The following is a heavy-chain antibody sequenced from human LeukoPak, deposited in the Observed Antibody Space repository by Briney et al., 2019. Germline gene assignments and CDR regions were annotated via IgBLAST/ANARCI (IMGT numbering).Heavy chain of an antibody. D-gene: IGHD3-3*01. CDR3: ARDKHYDFWSGYNY. Sequence: ASVKVSCKASGYTFTGNYMHWVRQAPGQGPEWMGWMNPDSGVTDYSQRFQGRVTMTRDTSISTAYMELSRLRSDDTAVYYCARDKHYDFWSGYNYWGQGILVTVSS. CDR1: GYTFTGNY. V-gene: IGHV1-2*02. J-gene: IGHJ4*02. CDR2: MNPDSGVT.